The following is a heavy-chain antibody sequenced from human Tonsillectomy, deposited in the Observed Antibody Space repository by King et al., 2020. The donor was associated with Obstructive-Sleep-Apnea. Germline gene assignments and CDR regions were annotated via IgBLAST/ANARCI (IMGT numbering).Heavy chain of an antibody. CDR3: ARETNTLRGWAFDN. CDR2: IYYTGTT. D-gene: IGHD6-19*01. J-gene: IGHJ4*01. Sequence: VQLQESGPGLVKPSQTLSPTCTVSGGSLTSGGYFWSWIRQHPAKGLEWIGYIYYTGTTDYNPSLKTRITISLNTSKSQFSLKLSSVTDADTAVYYCARETNTLRGWAFDNWGQETWSPCPQ. CDR1: GGSLTSGGYF. V-gene: IGHV4-31*03.